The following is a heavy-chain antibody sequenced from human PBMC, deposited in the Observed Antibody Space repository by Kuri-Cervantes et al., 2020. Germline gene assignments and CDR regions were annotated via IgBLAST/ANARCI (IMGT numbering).Heavy chain of an antibody. V-gene: IGHV1-18*01. D-gene: IGHD1-14*01. CDR2: ISAYNGNT. CDR1: GYTFTSYD. CDR3: ARARGKFDTFDY. J-gene: IGHJ4*02. Sequence: AAEKVSCKASGYTFTSYDISWVRQAPGQGLEWMGWISAYNGNTNYAQKLQGRVNMTTDTSTSTAYMELRSLRSDDTAVYYCARARGKFDTFDYWGQGTLVTVSS.